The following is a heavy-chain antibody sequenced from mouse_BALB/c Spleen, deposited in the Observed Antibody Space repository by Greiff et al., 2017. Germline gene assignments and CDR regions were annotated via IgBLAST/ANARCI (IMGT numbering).Heavy chain of an antibody. CDR2: IDPSDSET. CDR1: GYSFTSYW. J-gene: IGHJ2*01. D-gene: IGHD2-1*01. V-gene: IGHV1S127*01. CDR3: ARRGGNYLLDY. Sequence: QVQLQQPGPQLVRPGASVKISCKASGYSFTSYWMHWVKQRPGQGLEWIGMIDPSDSETRLNQKFKDKATLTVDKSSSTAYMQLSSPTSEDSAVYYCARRGGNYLLDYWGQGTTLTVSS.